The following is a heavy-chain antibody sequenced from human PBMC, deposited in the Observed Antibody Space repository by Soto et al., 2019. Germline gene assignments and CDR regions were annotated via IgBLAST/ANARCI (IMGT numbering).Heavy chain of an antibody. Sequence: QLQLVDSGGGLVKPGGSLRLSCAASGFTVSDSFMSWSRQTPGKGLEWLSYISGRDGNIYYADSVRGRFTISRDNAKNSVYLQMNSLRAEDTAVYCCAGDQGPNYMAVWGKGTTVTVS. V-gene: IGHV3-11*01. CDR1: GFTVSDSF. CDR2: ISGRDGNI. CDR3: AGDQGPNYMAV. J-gene: IGHJ6*03.